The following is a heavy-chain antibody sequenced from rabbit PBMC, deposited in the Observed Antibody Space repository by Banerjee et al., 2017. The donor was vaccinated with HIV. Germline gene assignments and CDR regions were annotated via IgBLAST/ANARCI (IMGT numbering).Heavy chain of an antibody. V-gene: IGHV1S47*01. Sequence: QEQLVQSWGGLVQPGGSLTLSCKASGFDFSRYYVSWVRQAPGKGLEWIGCIDTGDDDTYYASWVNGRFTISRDNAQNTVYLQLNSLTAADTATYFCVRIGYYDVFFLDLWGQGTLVTVS. D-gene: IGHD1-1*01. CDR1: GFDFSRYY. CDR2: IDTGDDDT. J-gene: IGHJ3*01. CDR3: VRIGYYDVFFLDL.